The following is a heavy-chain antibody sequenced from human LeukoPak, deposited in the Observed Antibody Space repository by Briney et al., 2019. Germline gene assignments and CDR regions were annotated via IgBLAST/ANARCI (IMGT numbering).Heavy chain of an antibody. CDR1: GFTFSDYE. V-gene: IGHV3-48*03. CDR3: ATEGSFDY. CDR2: ISSSGSTI. Sequence: GGSLRLSCEASGFTFSDYETNWVRQAPGKGLEWVSYISSSGSTIYYADSVKGRFTISRDNAKHSLYVQMNSLRAEDAAVYYCATEGSFDYWGQGTLVTVSS. J-gene: IGHJ4*02.